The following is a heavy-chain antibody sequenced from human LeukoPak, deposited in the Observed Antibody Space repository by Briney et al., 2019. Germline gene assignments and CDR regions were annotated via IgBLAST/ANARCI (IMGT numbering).Heavy chain of an antibody. CDR3: ARTPEDYYDSSGYPPGGFDP. Sequence: GGSLRLSCVASGFTFSSYWMHWVRQAPGKGLVWVSRINSDGSSTSYADSVKGRFTISRDNAKNTLYLQMNSLRAEDTAVYYCARTPEDYYDSSGYPPGGFDPWGQGTLVTVSS. CDR1: GFTFSSYW. D-gene: IGHD3-22*01. CDR2: INSDGSST. J-gene: IGHJ5*02. V-gene: IGHV3-74*01.